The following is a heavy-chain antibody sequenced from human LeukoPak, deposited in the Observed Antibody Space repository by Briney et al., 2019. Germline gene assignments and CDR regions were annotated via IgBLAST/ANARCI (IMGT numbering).Heavy chain of an antibody. J-gene: IGHJ5*02. D-gene: IGHD3-22*01. CDR3: ARDPYYYDSSGYYYGTYWFDP. Sequence: ASVKVSCKASGYTFTSFDMNWVRQAPGQGLEWMGWINTNTGNPTYAQGFAGRFVFSLDTSVSTAYLQISSLKAEDTAVYYCARDPYYYDSSGYYYGTYWFDPWGQGTLVTVSS. CDR1: GYTFTSFD. V-gene: IGHV7-4-1*02. CDR2: INTNTGNP.